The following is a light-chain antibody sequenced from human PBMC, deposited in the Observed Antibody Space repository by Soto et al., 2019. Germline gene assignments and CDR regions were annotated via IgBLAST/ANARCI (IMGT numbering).Light chain of an antibody. CDR1: QSVRGS. J-gene: IGKJ1*01. CDR3: QQFYMGWT. V-gene: IGKV1-5*01. CDR2: DVS. Sequence: DIQMTQSPSTLSASVGDRVTITCRASQSVRGSVAWYQQQPGKAPKLLIYDVSNLESGVPSRFSAFGSGTEFTLSISSLQPDDFGTYYCQQFYMGWTFGQGTRVDLK.